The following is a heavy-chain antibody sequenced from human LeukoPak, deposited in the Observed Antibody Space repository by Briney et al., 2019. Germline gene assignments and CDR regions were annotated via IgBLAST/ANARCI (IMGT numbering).Heavy chain of an antibody. V-gene: IGHV1-46*01. CDR1: GYTFTSYY. D-gene: IGHD6-13*01. CDR3: ARARIAAAAYDDY. CDR2: INPSGGST. J-gene: IGHJ4*02. Sequence: ASVTVSCTASGYTFTSYYMHWVRQAPGQGLEWMGIINPSGGSTSYAQKFQGRVTMTRDTSTSTVYMEPSSLRSEDTAVYYCARARIAAAAYDDYWGQGTLVTVSS.